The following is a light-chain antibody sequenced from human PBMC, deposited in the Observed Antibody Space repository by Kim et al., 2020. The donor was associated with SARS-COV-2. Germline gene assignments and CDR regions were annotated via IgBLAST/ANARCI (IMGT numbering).Light chain of an antibody. CDR3: QAWDSSNAV. V-gene: IGLV3-1*01. CDR1: KLVDKY. CDR2: QDS. Sequence: VSPRQAASITGAGDKLVDKYAFGYQQKPGESLVLVIYQDSKRPAGIPARFAGSNSGNTATLTISGTQAMDEADYYCQAWDSSNAVFGGGTQLTVL. J-gene: IGLJ2*01.